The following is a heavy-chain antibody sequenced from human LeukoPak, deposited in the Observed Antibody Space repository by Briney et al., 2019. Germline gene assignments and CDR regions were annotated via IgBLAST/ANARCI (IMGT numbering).Heavy chain of an antibody. CDR1: GYTFTSNY. D-gene: IGHD4-17*01. Sequence: ASVKVSCKASGYTFTSNYMHWVRQAPGQGLEWMGIINPSGDNTDYAQNFQGRVTMTTDTSTSTAYMELRSLRSDDTAVYYCARENGDYDYWGQGTLVTVSS. J-gene: IGHJ4*02. V-gene: IGHV1-46*01. CDR2: INPSGDNT. CDR3: ARENGDYDY.